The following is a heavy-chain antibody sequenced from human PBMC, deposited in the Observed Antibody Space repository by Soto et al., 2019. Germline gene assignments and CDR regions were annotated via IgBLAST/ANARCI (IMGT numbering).Heavy chain of an antibody. CDR1: GFTFSNAW. V-gene: IGHV3-15*01. CDR2: IKSKTDGGTT. D-gene: IGHD3-22*01. Sequence: GGSLRLSCAASGFTFSNAWMSWVRQAPGKGLEWVGRIKSKTDGGTTDYAAPVRGRFTISRDDSKNTLYLQMNSLKTEDTAVDYWTTDDRSRVYAFDIWGQGTMGTVSS. J-gene: IGHJ3*02. CDR3: TTDDRSRVYAFDI.